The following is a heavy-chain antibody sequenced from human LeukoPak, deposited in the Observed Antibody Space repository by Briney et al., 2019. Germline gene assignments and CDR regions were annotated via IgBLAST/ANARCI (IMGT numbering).Heavy chain of an antibody. CDR1: GFTFSTYS. CDR2: ITGSGDRT. J-gene: IGHJ4*02. V-gene: IGHV3-23*01. CDR3: AKGPRSSSWYHFDN. Sequence: GGSLRLSCAASGFTFSTYSMSWVRVRQAPGKGLEWGSTITGSGDRTYYTDSVKGRFTISRDNSKNTLYLQMNSLRAEDTAVFYCAKGPRSSSWYHFDNWGQGTLVTVSS. D-gene: IGHD6-13*01.